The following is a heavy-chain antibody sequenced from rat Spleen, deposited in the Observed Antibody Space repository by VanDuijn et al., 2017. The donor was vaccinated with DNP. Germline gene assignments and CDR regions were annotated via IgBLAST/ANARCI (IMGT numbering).Heavy chain of an antibody. V-gene: IGHV4-2*01. Sequence: EVKLVESGGGLVQPGRSLKLSCAASGFNFNDHWMGWVRQAPGKGLEWIGQINKESGTIIYSPSLKDKFTISRDNAQNTLYLQMNKLGSEDTAIYHGAKGPNYGGYSDYFDYWGQGVMVTVSS. CDR1: GFNFNDHW. J-gene: IGHJ2*01. CDR3: AKGPNYGGYSDYFDY. D-gene: IGHD1-11*01. CDR2: INKESGTI.